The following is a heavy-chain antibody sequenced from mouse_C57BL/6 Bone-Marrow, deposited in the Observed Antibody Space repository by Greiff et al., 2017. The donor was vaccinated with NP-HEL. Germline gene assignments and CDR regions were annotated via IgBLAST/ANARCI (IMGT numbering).Heavy chain of an antibody. J-gene: IGHJ2*01. D-gene: IGHD1-1*01. V-gene: IGHV1-69*01. CDR2: IDPSDSYT. Sequence: VQLQQPGAELVMPGASVKLFCKASGYTFTSYWMHWVKQRPGQGLEWIGEIDPSDSYTNYNQKFKGKSTLTVDKSSSTAYMQLSSLTSEDSAVYYCARSGYYYGDYWGQGTTLTVSS. CDR3: ARSGYYYGDY. CDR1: GYTFTSYW.